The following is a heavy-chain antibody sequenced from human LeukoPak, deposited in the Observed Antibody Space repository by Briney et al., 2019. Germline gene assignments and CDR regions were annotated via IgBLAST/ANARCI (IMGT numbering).Heavy chain of an antibody. CDR2: IKQDGSEK. CDR3: AREARYSGSRAEYYYMDV. V-gene: IGHV3-7*01. Sequence: PGGSLRLSCAASRFTFSSYSMNWVRQAPGRGLEWVANIKQDGSEKYYVDSVKGRFTISRDNAKNSLYLQMNSLRAEDTAVYYCAREARYSGSRAEYYYMDVWGKGTTVTVSS. CDR1: RFTFSSYS. D-gene: IGHD1-26*01. J-gene: IGHJ6*03.